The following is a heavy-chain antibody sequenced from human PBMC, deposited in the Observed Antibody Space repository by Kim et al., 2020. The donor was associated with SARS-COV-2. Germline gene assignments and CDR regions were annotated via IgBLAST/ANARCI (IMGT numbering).Heavy chain of an antibody. V-gene: IGHV1-18*01. D-gene: IGHD5-18*01. J-gene: IGHJ3*02. CDR3: ARDRRGSYGLTPDAFDI. Sequence: ASVKVSCKASGYTFTSYGISWVRQAPGQGLEWMGWISAYNGNTNYAQKLQGRVTMTTDTSTSTAYMELRSLRSDDTAVYYCARDRRGSYGLTPDAFDIWGQGTMVTVSS. CDR1: GYTFTSYG. CDR2: ISAYNGNT.